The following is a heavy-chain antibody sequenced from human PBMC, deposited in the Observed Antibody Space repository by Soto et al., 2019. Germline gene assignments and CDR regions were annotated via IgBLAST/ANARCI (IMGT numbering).Heavy chain of an antibody. Sequence: QVQLVESGGGVVQPGRSLRLSCAASGFTFSSYGMHWVRQAPGKGLEWVAVISYHGSNKDYADSVKGRFTISRDNSKNTLYLQMNSLRGEDTAVYYCAKDRQLGSSLYYFDYWGQGTLVTVPS. CDR1: GFTFSSYG. CDR3: AKDRQLGSSLYYFDY. D-gene: IGHD5-18*01. V-gene: IGHV3-30*18. CDR2: ISYHGSNK. J-gene: IGHJ4*02.